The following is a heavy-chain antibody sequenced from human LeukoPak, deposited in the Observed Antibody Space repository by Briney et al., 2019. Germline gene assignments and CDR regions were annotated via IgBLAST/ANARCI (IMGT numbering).Heavy chain of an antibody. CDR1: GFTFSSYG. CDR2: ISYDGKNM. CDR3: ASYDILTGYHSPFDY. Sequence: PGGSLRLSCAASGFTFSSYGMHWVRQAPGKGLEWVAVISYDGKNMYYADSVKGRFTISRDNSQNTLYLQMNSLRVEDTSVYYCASYDILTGYHSPFDYWGQGSLVTVSS. V-gene: IGHV3-30*03. D-gene: IGHD3-9*01. J-gene: IGHJ4*02.